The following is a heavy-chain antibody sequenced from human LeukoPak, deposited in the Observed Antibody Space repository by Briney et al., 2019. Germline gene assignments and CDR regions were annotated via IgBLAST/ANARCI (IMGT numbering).Heavy chain of an antibody. CDR3: ARTDILTGYLTFDY. V-gene: IGHV3-48*02. D-gene: IGHD3-9*01. Sequence: PGGSLRLSCAASGFTFSSYSMNWVRQAPGKGLEWVSYISSSSSTIYYADSVKGRFTISRDDAKNSLYLQMNSLRDEDTAVYYCARTDILTGYLTFDYWGQGTLVTVSS. CDR1: GFTFSSYS. J-gene: IGHJ4*02. CDR2: ISSSSSTI.